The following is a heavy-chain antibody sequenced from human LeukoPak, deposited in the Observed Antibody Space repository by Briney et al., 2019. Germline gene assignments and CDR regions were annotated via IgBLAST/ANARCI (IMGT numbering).Heavy chain of an antibody. Sequence: PGGSLRLSCAASGFTFSSYAMSWVRQAPGKGLEWVSSISSSVSYIFYADSVKGRFTISRDNAKSSLYLQMNSLRAEDTAVYYCVRDTVVKGLAPNDYWGQGTLVTVSS. CDR3: VRDTVVKGLAPNDY. D-gene: IGHD4-23*01. V-gene: IGHV3-21*01. CDR1: GFTFSSYA. J-gene: IGHJ4*02. CDR2: ISSSVSYI.